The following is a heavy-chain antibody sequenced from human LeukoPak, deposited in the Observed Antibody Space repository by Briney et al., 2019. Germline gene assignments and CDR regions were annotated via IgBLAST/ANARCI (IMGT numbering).Heavy chain of an antibody. CDR2: INPNSGDT. V-gene: IGHV1-2*02. CDR1: GYTFTGFY. J-gene: IGHJ5*02. D-gene: IGHD6-19*01. CDR3: ARPTVATIDWFDP. Sequence: ASVKVSFKASGYTFTGFYMHWVRQAPGQGLEWMGWINPNSGDTNYAQKFQGRVTMTRDTSISTAYMELSRLRSDDTAVYYCARPTVATIDWFDPWGQGTLVTVSS.